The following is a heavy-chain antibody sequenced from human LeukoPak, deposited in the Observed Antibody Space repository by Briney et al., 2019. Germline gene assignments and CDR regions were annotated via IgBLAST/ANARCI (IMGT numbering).Heavy chain of an antibody. CDR3: ARRYCSGGNCYADV. Sequence: PSETLSLTCGVSGYSISSGYYWGWIRQPPGKGLEWIGSIHHNGTTNYNPSLKSRVTISVDTSKNQFSLKLSSVTAADTAVYYCARRYCSGGNCYADVWGKGITVTVSS. J-gene: IGHJ6*03. V-gene: IGHV4-38-2*01. CDR1: GYSISSGYY. CDR2: IHHNGTT. D-gene: IGHD2-15*01.